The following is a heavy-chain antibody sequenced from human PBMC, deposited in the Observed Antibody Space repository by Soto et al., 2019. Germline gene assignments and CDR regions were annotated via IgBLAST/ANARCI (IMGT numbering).Heavy chain of an antibody. V-gene: IGHV3-30*18. Sequence: GGSLRLSCAASGFTFSSYGMHWVRQAPGKGLEWVAVISYDGSNKYYADSVKGRFTISRDNSKNTLYLQMNSLRAEDTAVYYCAKDRPRYGYSSSWGNIDYWGQGTLVTVSS. CDR2: ISYDGSNK. CDR3: AKDRPRYGYSSSWGNIDY. D-gene: IGHD6-13*01. CDR1: GFTFSSYG. J-gene: IGHJ4*02.